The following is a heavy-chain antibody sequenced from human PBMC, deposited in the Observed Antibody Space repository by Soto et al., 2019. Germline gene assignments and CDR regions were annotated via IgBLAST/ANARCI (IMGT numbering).Heavy chain of an antibody. J-gene: IGHJ4*02. Sequence: PGGSVRLSCAASGFTFSGFAMSWVRQAPGKGLEWVSSINDSGGSTYSADSVKGRFTISRDNSKNTLYLQMNSLRADDTAVYYCARRRDASGSYFDSWSQGTLVTVSS. V-gene: IGHV3-23*01. CDR2: INDSGGST. D-gene: IGHD3-10*01. CDR3: ARRRDASGSYFDS. CDR1: GFTFSGFA.